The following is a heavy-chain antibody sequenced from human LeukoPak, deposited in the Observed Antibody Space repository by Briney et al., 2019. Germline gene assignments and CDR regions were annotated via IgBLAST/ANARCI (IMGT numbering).Heavy chain of an antibody. Sequence: PGGSLRLSCAASGFTFSSYAMSWIRQPPGKGLEWIGYIYYSGSTNYNPSLKSRVTISVDTSKNQFSLRLSSVTAADTAVYYCARVTGYMTEDYFDYWGQGTLITVSS. CDR1: GFTFSSYA. V-gene: IGHV4-59*01. CDR3: ARVTGYMTEDYFDY. D-gene: IGHD6-13*01. J-gene: IGHJ4*02. CDR2: IYYSGST.